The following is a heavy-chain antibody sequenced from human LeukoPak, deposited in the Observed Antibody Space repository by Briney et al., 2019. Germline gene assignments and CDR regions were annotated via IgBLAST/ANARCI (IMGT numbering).Heavy chain of an antibody. CDR3: ARGGYSYGSYYYYYYYMDV. D-gene: IGHD5-18*01. CDR2: IYYSGST. CDR1: DGSINIDTYY. Sequence: SETLSLTCTVSDGSINIDTYYWSWIRQPAGKGLEWIGYIYYSGSTSYNPSLKSRVTISLDTSKNQFSLKLSSVTAADTAVYYCARGGYSYGSYYYYYYYMDVWGKGTTVTVSS. V-gene: IGHV4-61*10. J-gene: IGHJ6*03.